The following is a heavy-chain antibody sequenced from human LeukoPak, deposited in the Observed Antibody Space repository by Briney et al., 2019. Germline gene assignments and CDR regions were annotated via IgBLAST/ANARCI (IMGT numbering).Heavy chain of an antibody. D-gene: IGHD1-26*01. CDR3: AREGGEWELLRTFDY. CDR2: ISYDGSNK. V-gene: IGHV3-30*04. J-gene: IGHJ4*02. Sequence: GRSLRLSCAASGFTFSSYAMHWVRQARGKGLEWVAVISYDGSNKYYADSVKGRFTISRDNSKNTLYLQMNSLRAVDTAVYYCAREGGEWELLRTFDYWGQGTLVTVSS. CDR1: GFTFSSYA.